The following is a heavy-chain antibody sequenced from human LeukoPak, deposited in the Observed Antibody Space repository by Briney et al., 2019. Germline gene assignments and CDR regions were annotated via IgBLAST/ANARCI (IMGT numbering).Heavy chain of an antibody. Sequence: SXXVSCKASGYTFTSYDINWVRQATGQGLEWMGWMNPNRGDTGYAQKFQGRVTMTRNTSISTAYMELSSLRSEDTAVYYCARVVPHSLIGSWGQGTLVTVSS. CDR1: GYTFTSYD. CDR2: MNPNRGDT. V-gene: IGHV1-8*01. CDR3: ARVVPHSLIGS. D-gene: IGHD2-8*01. J-gene: IGHJ4*02.